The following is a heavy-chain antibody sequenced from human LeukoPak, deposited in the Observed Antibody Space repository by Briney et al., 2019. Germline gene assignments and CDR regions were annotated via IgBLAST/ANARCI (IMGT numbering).Heavy chain of an antibody. V-gene: IGHV1-46*01. CDR1: GYTFTSYY. Sequence: ASVKVSCKASGYTFTSYYMHLVRQAPGQGLEWMGIINPSGGSTCYAQKFQGRVTMTRDTSTSTVYMELSSLRSEDTAVYYCARDSLLLWFGATFDYWGQGTLVTVSS. J-gene: IGHJ4*02. CDR3: ARDSLLLWFGATFDY. CDR2: INPSGGST. D-gene: IGHD3-10*01.